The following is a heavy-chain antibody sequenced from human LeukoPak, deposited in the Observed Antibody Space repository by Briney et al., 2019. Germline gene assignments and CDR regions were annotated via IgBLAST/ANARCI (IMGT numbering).Heavy chain of an antibody. Sequence: SETLSLTCTVSGGSISSSSYYWGWIRQPPGKGLEWIGSIYYSGSTYYNPSLKSRVTISVDTSKNQFSLKLSSVTAADTAVYYCARQFELWGIAAAGTRGGWFDPWGQGTLVTVSS. J-gene: IGHJ5*02. CDR2: IYYSGST. CDR1: GGSISSSSYY. D-gene: IGHD6-13*01. CDR3: ARQFELWGIAAAGTRGGWFDP. V-gene: IGHV4-39*07.